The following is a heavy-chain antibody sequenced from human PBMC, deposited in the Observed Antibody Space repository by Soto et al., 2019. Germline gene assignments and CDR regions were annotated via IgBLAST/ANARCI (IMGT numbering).Heavy chain of an antibody. J-gene: IGHJ4*02. V-gene: IGHV3-74*01. CDR2: INGDGSDT. Sequence: EVQPVESGGVLVQPGGSLRLSCAASGFTFSTYWMHWVRQAPGKGLVWVSRINGDGSDTVYTDFVKGRFTSSRDNAKNTLYLQMNSLRAEDTAVYYCTRSITGFSYADSWGRGTLVTVSS. D-gene: IGHD2-2*01. CDR1: GFTFSTYW. CDR3: TRSITGFSYADS.